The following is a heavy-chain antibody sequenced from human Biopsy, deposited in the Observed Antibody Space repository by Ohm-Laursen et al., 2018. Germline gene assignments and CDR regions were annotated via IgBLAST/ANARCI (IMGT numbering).Heavy chain of an antibody. V-gene: IGHV4-59*02. CDR2: IYYSVMT. D-gene: IGHD4-11*01. CDR3: ARDSGILNYGNFEYYHYYGMDV. Sequence: TLSLTCTVSGDSVTKYYWSWIRQPPGKGLEWIGHIYYSVMTNYNPSLQSRVSISVDTSRNQVSLTLSSVTAADTAVYYCARDSGILNYGNFEYYHYYGMDVWGQGTKVTVSS. CDR1: GDSVTKYY. J-gene: IGHJ6*02.